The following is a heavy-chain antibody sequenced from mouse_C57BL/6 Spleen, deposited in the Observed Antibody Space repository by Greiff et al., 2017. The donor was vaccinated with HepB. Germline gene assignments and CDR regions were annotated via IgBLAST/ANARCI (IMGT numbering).Heavy chain of an antibody. D-gene: IGHD2-1*01. CDR3: ARYYGNYLYAMDY. J-gene: IGHJ4*01. Sequence: VQLQQPGAELVRPGSSVKLSCKASGYTFTSYWMHWVKQRPIQGLEWIGNIDPSDSETHYNQKFKDKATLTVDKSSSTAYMQLSSLTSEDSAVYYCARYYGNYLYAMDYWGQGTSVTVSS. CDR2: IDPSDSET. V-gene: IGHV1-52*01. CDR1: GYTFTSYW.